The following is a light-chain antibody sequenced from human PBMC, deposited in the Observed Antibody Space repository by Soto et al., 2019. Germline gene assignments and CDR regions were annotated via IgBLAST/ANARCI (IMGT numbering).Light chain of an antibody. CDR2: EVS. CDR1: SSDVGAYNY. V-gene: IGLV2-8*01. J-gene: IGLJ3*02. CDR3: SSYAGNNNVV. Sequence: QSVLTQPPSASGSPGQSVTISCTGTSSDVGAYNYVFWYQQHPGKAPKLMVFEVSKRPSGVPDRFSGSKSGSTASLTVSGLQAEDEADYYCSSYAGNNNVVFGGGTKVTVL.